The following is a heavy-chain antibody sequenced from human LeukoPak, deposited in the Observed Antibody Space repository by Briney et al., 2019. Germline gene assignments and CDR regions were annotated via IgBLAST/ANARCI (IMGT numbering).Heavy chain of an antibody. Sequence: PGGSLRLSCAASGFTFSNYWMSWVRQAPGKGLDWVAKINEGGSEKHHVDSVKGRFTISRDNAKNSLYLQMNGLRVEDTAVYYCARGYSDYWGQGTLVTVSS. D-gene: IGHD3-16*02. V-gene: IGHV3-7*02. CDR1: GFTFSNYW. J-gene: IGHJ4*02. CDR3: ARGYSDY. CDR2: INEGGSEK.